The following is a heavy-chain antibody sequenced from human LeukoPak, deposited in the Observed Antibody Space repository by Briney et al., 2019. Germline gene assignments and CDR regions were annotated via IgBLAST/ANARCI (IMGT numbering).Heavy chain of an antibody. Sequence: ASVKVSCKASGYTFTRVRQAPGQRLEWMGWINAGNGNTRYSQEFQGRVTITRDTSASTAYMELSSLRSEDMAVYYCARERYSSGWNPFDYWGQGTLVTVSS. V-gene: IGHV1-3*03. D-gene: IGHD6-19*01. CDR2: INAGNGNT. CDR1: GYTFTR. CDR3: ARERYSSGWNPFDY. J-gene: IGHJ4*02.